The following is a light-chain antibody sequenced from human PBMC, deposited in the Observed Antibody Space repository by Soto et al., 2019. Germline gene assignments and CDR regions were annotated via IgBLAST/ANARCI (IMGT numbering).Light chain of an antibody. CDR2: WAS. J-gene: IGKJ5*01. V-gene: IGKV4-1*01. CDR3: QHCYGPPFT. CDR1: QSVLDSYNSENC. Sequence: DIVMTQSPDALTVSLGERATIKCTSSQSVLDSYNSENCLTWYQQKPGQPRKLLVYWASTRESGVPDRFSGSGSGTDFSVTISSLQAEDVAVYYCQHCYGPPFTFGQRTRLEIK.